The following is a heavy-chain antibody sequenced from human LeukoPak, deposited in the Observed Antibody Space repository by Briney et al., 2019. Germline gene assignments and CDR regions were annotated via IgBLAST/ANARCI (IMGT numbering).Heavy chain of an antibody. J-gene: IGHJ3*02. D-gene: IGHD3-22*01. V-gene: IGHV3-7*01. Sequence: PGGSLRLSCAASGFTFSSYWMSGVRQAPGKGLEWVANIKQDGSEKYYVDSVKGRFTISRDNAKNSLYLQMNSLRAEDTAVYYCARDGVYDSSGYLDAFDIWGQGTMVTVSS. CDR2: IKQDGSEK. CDR3: ARDGVYDSSGYLDAFDI. CDR1: GFTFSSYW.